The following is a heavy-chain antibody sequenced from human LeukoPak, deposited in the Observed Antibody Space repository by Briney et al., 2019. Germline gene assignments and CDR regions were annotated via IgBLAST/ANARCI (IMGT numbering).Heavy chain of an antibody. Sequence: GGSLRLSCAASGFTFSSYAMSWVRQAPGKGLEWVSAISGSGGSTYYADSVKGRFTIPRDNAKNSLYLQMDSLRADDTAVYYCARDDGFRGVDFWGPGTLVSVSS. CDR1: GFTFSSYA. CDR2: ISGSGGST. D-gene: IGHD4-17*01. CDR3: ARDDGFRGVDF. V-gene: IGHV3-23*01. J-gene: IGHJ4*02.